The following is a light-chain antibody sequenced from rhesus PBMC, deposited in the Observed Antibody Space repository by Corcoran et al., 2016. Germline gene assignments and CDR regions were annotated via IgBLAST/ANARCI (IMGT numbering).Light chain of an antibody. CDR1: QGISSW. CDR3: LQYSSSPWT. J-gene: IGKJ1*01. CDR2: KAS. Sequence: DIQMTQSPSSLSASVGDTVTITCRASQGISSWLAWYQQKPGKAPKLLIYKASSLQSGVPSRFSGSGAGTDFTLTISSLQSEDFATYYCLQYSSSPWTFGQGTKAEIK. V-gene: IGKV1-22*01.